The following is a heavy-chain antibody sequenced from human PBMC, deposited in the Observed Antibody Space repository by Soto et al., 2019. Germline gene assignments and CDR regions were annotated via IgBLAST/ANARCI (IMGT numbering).Heavy chain of an antibody. CDR2: IYHSGST. CDR1: GYSISSGSY. V-gene: IGHV4-38-2*01. J-gene: IGHJ4*02. D-gene: IGHD5-18*01. CDR3: ARGGYSYGPIIDY. Sequence: SETLSLTCAVSGYSISSGSYWGWIRQPPGKGLEWIGSIYHSGSTYYNPSLKSRVTISLDTSKNQFSLKLSSVTAADTAVYYCARGGYSYGPIIDYWGQGTLVTVSS.